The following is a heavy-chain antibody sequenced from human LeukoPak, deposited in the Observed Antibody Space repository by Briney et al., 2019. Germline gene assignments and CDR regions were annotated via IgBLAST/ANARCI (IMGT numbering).Heavy chain of an antibody. J-gene: IGHJ4*02. V-gene: IGHV4-30-4*08. CDR3: ASMDSAMALGY. D-gene: IGHD5-18*01. Sequence: SETLSLTCAVYGGSFSGYYWSWIRQPPGKGLEWIGFIYYSGSTHYNPSLKSRVIISVDTSKNQFSLRLTSVTAADTAVYYCASMDSAMALGYWGQGTLVTVSS. CDR2: IYYSGST. CDR1: GGSFSGYY.